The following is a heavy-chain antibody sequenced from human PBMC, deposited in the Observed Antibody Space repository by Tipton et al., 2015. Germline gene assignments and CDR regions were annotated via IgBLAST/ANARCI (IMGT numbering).Heavy chain of an antibody. V-gene: IGHV4-59*13. CDR1: GGSISGYY. D-gene: IGHD3-9*01. J-gene: IGHJ6*02. Sequence: TLSLTCTVSGGSISGYYWSWLRQPLGKRLEWIGCIYYSGSTIFSPSLKSRVTISVDTSKNQFSLKLTSVTAADTAVYYCARGNYDILTGRNYYYYGMDVWGQGTTVTVSS. CDR3: ARGNYDILTGRNYYYYGMDV. CDR2: IYYSGST.